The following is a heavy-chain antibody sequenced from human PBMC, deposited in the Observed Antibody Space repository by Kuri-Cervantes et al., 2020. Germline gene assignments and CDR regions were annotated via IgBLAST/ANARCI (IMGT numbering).Heavy chain of an antibody. D-gene: IGHD3-22*01. Sequence: GESLKISCAASGFTFSSYAMHWVRQAPGKGLEYVSAISSNGGSTYYADSVKGRFTISRDNSNNMVYLQMNRLRAEDTAVYYCARDRGWKKITMVVVEGDSVDYWGQGTLVTVSS. V-gene: IGHV3-64*02. CDR3: ARDRGWKKITMVVVEGDSVDY. J-gene: IGHJ4*02. CDR2: ISSNGGST. CDR1: GFTFSSYA.